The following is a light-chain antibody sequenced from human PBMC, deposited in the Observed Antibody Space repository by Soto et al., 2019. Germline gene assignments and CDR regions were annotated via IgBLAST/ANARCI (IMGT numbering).Light chain of an antibody. CDR1: KSISSC. CDR3: QQYNSYSYT. CDR2: DAS. J-gene: IGKJ2*01. V-gene: IGKV1-5*01. Sequence: DIQMTQSPSTLSASVGDRVTITCRASKSISSCLAWYQQKPGKAPKVLIYDASSLESGVPSRFSGSGSGTEFTLTISSLQPDDFATYYCQQYNSYSYTVGQGTKVDI.